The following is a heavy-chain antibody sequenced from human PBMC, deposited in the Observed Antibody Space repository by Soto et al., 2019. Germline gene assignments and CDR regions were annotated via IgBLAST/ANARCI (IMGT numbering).Heavy chain of an antibody. D-gene: IGHD6-6*01. J-gene: IGHJ4*02. CDR3: ARVSEASTNVQSIAARPLDY. V-gene: IGHV1-69*13. CDR2: IIPIFGTA. Sequence: SVKVSCKASGGTFSSYAISWVRLAPGQGLEWMGGIIPIFGTANYAQKFQGRVTITADESTSTAYMELSGLRSEDTAVYYCARVSEASTNVQSIAARPLDYWGQGTLVTVSS. CDR1: GGTFSSYA.